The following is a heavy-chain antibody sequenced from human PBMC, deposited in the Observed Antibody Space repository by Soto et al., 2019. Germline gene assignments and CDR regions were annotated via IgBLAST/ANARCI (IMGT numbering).Heavy chain of an antibody. CDR3: ARRANRGVVPAVDY. J-gene: IGHJ4*02. CDR1: GYTFTGYY. V-gene: IGHV1-2*02. D-gene: IGHD2-2*01. CDR2: INPNSGGT. Sequence: GASVKVSCKASGYTFTGYYMHWVRQAPGQGLEWMGWINPNSGGTNYAQKFQGRVTMTTDASTSTAYMELRSLRSDDTAVYYCARRANRGVVPAVDYWGQGTLVTVSS.